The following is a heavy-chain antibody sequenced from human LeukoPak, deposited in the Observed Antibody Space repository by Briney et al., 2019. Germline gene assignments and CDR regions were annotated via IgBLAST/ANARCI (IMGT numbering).Heavy chain of an antibody. CDR3: ARHSYGFDY. CDR2: INTNTGNP. Sequence: ASVKVSCKASGYSFTNYGVSWVRQAPGQGLEWMGWINTNTGNPTYAQGFTGRFVFSLDTSVSTAYLQISSLKAEDTAVYYCARHSYGFDYWGQGTLVTVSS. J-gene: IGHJ4*02. V-gene: IGHV7-4-1*02. CDR1: GYSFTNYG. D-gene: IGHD5-18*01.